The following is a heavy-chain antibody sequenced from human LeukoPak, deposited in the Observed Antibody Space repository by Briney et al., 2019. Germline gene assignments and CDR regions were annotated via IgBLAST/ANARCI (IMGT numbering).Heavy chain of an antibody. CDR2: TNHNGST. CDR1: GGSFSGYY. D-gene: IGHD6-13*01. V-gene: IGHV4-34*01. J-gene: IGHJ4*02. Sequence: SETLSLTCAVYGGSFSGYYWSWIRQPPGKGLEWIGETNHNGSTNYNPSLKSRVAISVDTSKNQFSLKLSSVTAADTAVYYCEAAGTSSSYWGQGTLVTVSS. CDR3: EAAGTSSSY.